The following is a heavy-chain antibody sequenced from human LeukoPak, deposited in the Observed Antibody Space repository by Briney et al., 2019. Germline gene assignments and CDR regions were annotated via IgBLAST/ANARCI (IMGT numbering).Heavy chain of an antibody. J-gene: IGHJ4*02. Sequence: GGSLRLSCAASGFTFSSYWMHWVRQAPGKGLVWVSRIKSDGSNTNYADSVKGRFTISRDNAKNTLHLQMNSLRAEDTAVYYCARGWLQSGFDSWGQGTLVTVSS. CDR3: ARGWLQSGFDS. V-gene: IGHV3-74*01. CDR2: IKSDGSNT. CDR1: GFTFSSYW. D-gene: IGHD5-24*01.